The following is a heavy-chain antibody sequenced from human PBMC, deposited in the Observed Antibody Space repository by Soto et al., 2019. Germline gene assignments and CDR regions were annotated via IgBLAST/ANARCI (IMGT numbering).Heavy chain of an antibody. V-gene: IGHV3-74*01. D-gene: IGHD1-26*01. J-gene: IGHJ4*02. CDR1: GFSFSVHW. CDR2: INTDGIST. Sequence: LRLSCAASGFSFSVHWMQWVRQSPRKGLLWVARINTDGISTTYADSVKGRFTISRDNAKNTLYLEMNSLRNEDTAVYFCGSGSYYPNFDFRGQGTLVTVSS. CDR3: GSGSYYPNFDF.